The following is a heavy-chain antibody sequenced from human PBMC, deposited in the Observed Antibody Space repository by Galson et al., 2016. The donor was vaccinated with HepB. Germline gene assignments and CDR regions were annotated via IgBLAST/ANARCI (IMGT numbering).Heavy chain of an antibody. V-gene: IGHV2-70*11. CDR2: IDWDDDK. J-gene: IGHJ4*02. D-gene: IGHD2-21*02. Sequence: PALVKPTQTLTLTCTFSGFSLSTSGMCANWIRQPPGKALEWLARIDWDDDKYYSASLKTRLTISKDTSKNQVVLTMTNMDPVDTATYYCARIVVTATKTFDYWGQGTLVTVSS. CDR3: ARIVVTATKTFDY. CDR1: GFSLSTSGMC.